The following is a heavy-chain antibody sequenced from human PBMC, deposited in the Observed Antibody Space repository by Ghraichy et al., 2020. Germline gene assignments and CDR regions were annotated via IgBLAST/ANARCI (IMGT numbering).Heavy chain of an antibody. CDR2: IYYSGST. J-gene: IGHJ4*02. D-gene: IGHD2-15*01. CDR1: GGSISSYY. CDR3: ARGGGHCSGGSCYSLNFNY. V-gene: IGHV4-59*01. Sequence: SETLSLTCTVSGGSISSYYWSWIRQPPGKGLEWIGYIYYSGSTNYNPSLKSRVTISVDTSKNQFSLKLSSVTAADTAVYYCARGGGHCSGGSCYSLNFNYWGQGTLVTVSS.